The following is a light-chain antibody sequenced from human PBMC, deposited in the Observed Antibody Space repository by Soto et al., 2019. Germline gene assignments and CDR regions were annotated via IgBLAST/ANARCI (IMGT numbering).Light chain of an antibody. Sequence: EIVLTQSPVTLSVSPGEGATLSCRASQSVGSNLAWYQHKPGQSPRLLIYSTSTRATDIPARFSGSGSGTEFTLTVSSLQSEDFAVYYCQQYNYWPRTFGPGTKVDIK. V-gene: IGKV3-15*01. CDR3: QQYNYWPRT. CDR1: QSVGSN. CDR2: STS. J-gene: IGKJ1*01.